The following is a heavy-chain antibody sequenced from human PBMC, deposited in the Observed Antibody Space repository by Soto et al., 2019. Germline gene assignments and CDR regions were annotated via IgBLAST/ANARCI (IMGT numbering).Heavy chain of an antibody. D-gene: IGHD6-19*01. CDR3: ANIVAGTYVDY. CDR2: ISYDGSNK. V-gene: IGHV3-30*18. CDR1: GFTFSSYG. J-gene: IGHJ4*02. Sequence: GGSLRLSCAASGFTFSSYGMHWVRQAPGKGLEWVAVISYDGSNKYYADSVKGRFTISRDNSKNTLYLQMNSLRAEDTAVYYCANIVAGTYVDYWGQGTLVTVSS.